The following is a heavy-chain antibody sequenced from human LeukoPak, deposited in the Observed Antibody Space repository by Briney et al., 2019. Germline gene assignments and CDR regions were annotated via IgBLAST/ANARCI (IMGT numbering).Heavy chain of an antibody. J-gene: IGHJ6*02. CDR2: IYSGGST. V-gene: IGHV3-53*01. Sequence: GGSLRLSCAASGFTVSSNYMSWVRQAPGKGLEWVSVIYSGGSTYYADSVKGRFTISRDNSKNTLYLQMNGLRAEDTAVYYCARDSPDIVVVPAAPTGMDVWGQGTTVTVSS. D-gene: IGHD2-2*01. CDR1: GFTVSSNY. CDR3: ARDSPDIVVVPAAPTGMDV.